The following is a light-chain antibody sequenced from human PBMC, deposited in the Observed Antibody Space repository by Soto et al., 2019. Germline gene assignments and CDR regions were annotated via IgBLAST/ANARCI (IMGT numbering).Light chain of an antibody. CDR1: QSVSSN. Sequence: QCAATMTVSPGERATLSCRASQSVSSNLAWYQQKPGQAPRLLIYGASSRATGIPDRFSGSGSGTDFTLTISRLEPEDFAVYYCQQYVSSRTFGQGTNVDIK. CDR3: QQYVSSRT. V-gene: IGKV3-20*01. J-gene: IGKJ1*01. CDR2: GAS.